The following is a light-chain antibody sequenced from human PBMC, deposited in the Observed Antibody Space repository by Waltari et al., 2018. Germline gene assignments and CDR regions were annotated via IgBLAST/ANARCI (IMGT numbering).Light chain of an antibody. CDR3: SSRELSGHVV. V-gene: IGLV3-19*01. J-gene: IGLJ2*01. Sequence: SSDLTQDPDVSLALGQTVRITCQGDILSTYYGNWCRQKPGQAPELVISGKNNRPSGIPDRFSASSSENTASLIITGAQAEDEADYYCSSRELSGHVVFGGGTRLTVL. CDR1: ILSTYY. CDR2: GKN.